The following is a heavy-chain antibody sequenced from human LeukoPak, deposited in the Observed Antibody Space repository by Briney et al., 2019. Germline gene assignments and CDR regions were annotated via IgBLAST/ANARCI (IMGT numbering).Heavy chain of an antibody. CDR1: GFTFRSYG. CDR2: IWYDGSNK. D-gene: IGHD3-10*01. Sequence: PGRSLRLSCAASGFTFRSYGMHWVRQAPGKGLEWVAVIWYDGSNKYYADPVKGRFTISRDNSKNTLYLQMNSLRAEDTAVYYCARDEKVHGYFDYWGQGTLVTVSS. V-gene: IGHV3-33*01. J-gene: IGHJ4*02. CDR3: ARDEKVHGYFDY.